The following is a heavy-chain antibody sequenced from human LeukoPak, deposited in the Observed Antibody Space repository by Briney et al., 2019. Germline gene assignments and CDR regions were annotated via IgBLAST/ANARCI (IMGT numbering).Heavy chain of an antibody. D-gene: IGHD2-21*02. CDR2: ISTYSGNT. CDR1: GYTFTSYA. CDR3: ARGGSRVVTYGNFDY. J-gene: IGHJ4*02. Sequence: ASVKVSCKPSGYTFTSYALSWVRQAPGQGLGWMGWISTYSGNTNYAQKLQGRITMTIETSTSTAYMELRSLRSDDTAVYYCARGGSRVVTYGNFDYWGQGTLVTVSS. V-gene: IGHV1-18*01.